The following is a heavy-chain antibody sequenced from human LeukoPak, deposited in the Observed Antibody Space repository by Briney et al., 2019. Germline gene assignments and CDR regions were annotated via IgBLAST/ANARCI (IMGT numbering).Heavy chain of an antibody. D-gene: IGHD2-2*01. Sequence: ASVKVSCKASGGTFSSYAISWVRQAPGQGLEWMGGIIPIFGTANYAQKFQGRVTITADESTSTAYMELSSLRSEDTAVYYCARGHGSLPAATVGSLYYYYYMDVWGKGTTVTVSS. CDR3: ARGHGSLPAATVGSLYYYYYMDV. CDR1: GGTFSSYA. J-gene: IGHJ6*03. CDR2: IIPIFGTA. V-gene: IGHV1-69*13.